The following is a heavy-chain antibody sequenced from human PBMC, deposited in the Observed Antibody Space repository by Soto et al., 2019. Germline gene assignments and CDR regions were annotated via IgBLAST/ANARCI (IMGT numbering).Heavy chain of an antibody. CDR3: PRWRMYPPRFDP. CDR2: IYHSGIT. CDR1: GGSISSGGYS. D-gene: IGHD2-8*01. Sequence: QLQLQESGSGLVKPSQTLSLTCAVSGGSISSGGYSWSWIRQPPGKGLEWIGYIYHSGITYYTPSLKSRVTVSVHRSQTQFALRLGSVTAADTALYHCPRWRMYPPRFDPWGQGTLVTV. V-gene: IGHV4-30-2*01. J-gene: IGHJ5*02.